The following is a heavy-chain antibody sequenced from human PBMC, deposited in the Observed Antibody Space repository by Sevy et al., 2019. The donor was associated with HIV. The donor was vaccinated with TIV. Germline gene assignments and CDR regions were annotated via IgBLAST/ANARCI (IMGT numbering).Heavy chain of an antibody. CDR2: ISGEVRSK. Sequence: GGSLRLSCAGSGFTFSSYWMHWVRQAPGKGLVWVSRISGEVRSKTYADSVKGRFTISRDNGKNTLCLQMNSLRAEDSAVYFCARDLDSGGYSKMDVWGQGAPVTVSS. CDR1: GFTFSSYW. V-gene: IGHV3-74*01. J-gene: IGHJ6*02. D-gene: IGHD3-22*01. CDR3: ARDLDSGGYSKMDV.